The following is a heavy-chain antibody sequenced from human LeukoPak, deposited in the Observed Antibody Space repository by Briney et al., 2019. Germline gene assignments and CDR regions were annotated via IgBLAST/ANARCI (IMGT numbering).Heavy chain of an antibody. J-gene: IGHJ4*02. D-gene: IGHD4-17*01. Sequence: ASATVSCKASGYTFTSYDINWVRQATGQGLEWMGWMNPNSGNTGYAQKFQGRVTMTRNTSISTAYMELSSLRSEDTAVYYCARSRGINYGDYLDYWGQGTLVTVSS. CDR1: GYTFTSYD. CDR3: ARSRGINYGDYLDY. V-gene: IGHV1-8*01. CDR2: MNPNSGNT.